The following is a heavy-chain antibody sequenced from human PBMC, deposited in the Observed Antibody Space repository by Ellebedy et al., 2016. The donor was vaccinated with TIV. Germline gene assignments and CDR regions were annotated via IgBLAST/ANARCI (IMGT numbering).Heavy chain of an antibody. V-gene: IGHV3-66*01. CDR3: ARNRSEQWLVLVSYYYYGMDV. J-gene: IGHJ6*02. D-gene: IGHD6-19*01. CDR2: IYGGRDIT. CDR1: GFSVISSY. Sequence: GESLKISCAASGFSVISSYMSWVRQVPGKGLECVAFIYGGRDITIYADSVKGRFTISRDNAKNSLYLQMNNLRVEDTAVYYCARNRSEQWLVLVSYYYYGMDVWGQGTTVTVSS.